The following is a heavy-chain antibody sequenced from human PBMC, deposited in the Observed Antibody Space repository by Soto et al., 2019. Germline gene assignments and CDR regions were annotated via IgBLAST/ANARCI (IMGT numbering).Heavy chain of an antibody. J-gene: IGHJ5*02. V-gene: IGHV1-46*01. Sequence: GASVKVSCKASGYTFTINYMHWVRQAPGQGLEWMGIINPGDGSTNYAQRFQGRVTMTRDTSTSTVYMELSSLRSEDTAVYYCARGRTITATTIWFDPWGQGTLVTVSS. CDR2: INPGDGST. CDR3: ARGRTITATTIWFDP. D-gene: IGHD1-7*01. CDR1: GYTFTINY.